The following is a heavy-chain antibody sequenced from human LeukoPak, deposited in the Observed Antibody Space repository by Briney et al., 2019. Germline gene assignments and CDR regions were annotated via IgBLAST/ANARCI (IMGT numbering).Heavy chain of an antibody. CDR2: ISGSGGST. J-gene: IGHJ3*02. Sequence: GSLRLSCAASGFTFSSYSMNWVRQAPGKGLEWVSAISGSGGSTYYADSVKGRFTISRDNSKNTLYLQMNSLRAEDTAVYYCAKDYSSGWYGGAFDIWGQGTMVTVSS. CDR1: GFTFSSYS. V-gene: IGHV3-23*01. CDR3: AKDYSSGWYGGAFDI. D-gene: IGHD6-19*01.